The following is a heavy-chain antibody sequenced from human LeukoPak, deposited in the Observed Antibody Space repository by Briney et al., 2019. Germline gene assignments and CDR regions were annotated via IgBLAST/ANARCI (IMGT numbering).Heavy chain of an antibody. CDR2: IWYDGSNK. V-gene: IGHV3-33*01. J-gene: IGHJ4*02. CDR3: ARDTSYGFKSSDY. CDR1: GFTFSSYG. D-gene: IGHD5-18*01. Sequence: GRSLRLSCAASGFTFSSYGMHWVRQAPGKGLEWVAVIWYDGSNKYYADSVKGRFTISRDNSKNTLYLQMNSLRAEDTAVYYCARDTSYGFKSSDYWGQGTLVTVSS.